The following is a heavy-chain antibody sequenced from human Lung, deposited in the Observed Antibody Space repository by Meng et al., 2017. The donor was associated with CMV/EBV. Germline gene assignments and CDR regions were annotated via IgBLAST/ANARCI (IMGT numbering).Heavy chain of an antibody. D-gene: IGHD3-3*01. Sequence: SVKVSXKASGGTFSSYAISWVRQAPGQGLEWMGGIIPIFGTANYAQKFQGRVTITTDESTSTAYMELSSLRSEDTAVYYCARDRGTIFGVDFDYWGQGTLVTISS. CDR1: GGTFSSYA. CDR3: ARDRGTIFGVDFDY. J-gene: IGHJ4*02. CDR2: IIPIFGTA. V-gene: IGHV1-69*05.